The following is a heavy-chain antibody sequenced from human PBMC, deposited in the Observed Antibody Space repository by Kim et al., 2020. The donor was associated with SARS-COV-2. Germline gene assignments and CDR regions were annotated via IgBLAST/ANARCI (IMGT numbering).Heavy chain of an antibody. J-gene: IGHJ5*01. CDR3: ARDSAVAIFGGVTADN. CDR1: GFTFSSYT. CDR2: ISSSSSYT. Sequence: GGSLRLSCAASGFTFSSYTMNWVRQAPGKGLEWVSSISSSSSYTYYADSVKGRFTISRDNSKNSLYLQMNSLRAEDTAVYYCARDSAVAIFGGVTADN. D-gene: IGHD3-3*01. V-gene: IGHV3-21*01.